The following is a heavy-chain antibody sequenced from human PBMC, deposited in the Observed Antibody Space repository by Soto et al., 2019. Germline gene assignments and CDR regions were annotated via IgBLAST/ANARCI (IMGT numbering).Heavy chain of an antibody. CDR3: ARDLFSSGHFHSAYDCDH. Sequence: PPENLRHNASVSVGSTSRYYWSGSRQPAGKGLEWIGRIYTSGSTNYNPFLKSRVTMSVDTSKNQFSLKLSSVTAADTAVYYCARDLFSSGHFHSAYDCDHWRQGTMGTVTA. V-gene: IGHV4-4*07. D-gene: IGHD3-22*01. CDR2: IYTSGST. J-gene: IGHJ5*02. CDR1: VGSTSRYY.